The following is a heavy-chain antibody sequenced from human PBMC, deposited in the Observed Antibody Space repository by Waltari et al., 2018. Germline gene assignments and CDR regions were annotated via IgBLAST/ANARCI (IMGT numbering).Heavy chain of an antibody. Sequence: EVQLVQSGAEVKKPGESLKISCKTSGYRFTSQWIGWVRQMSGKGLEWMGIIYPGDSDTRYSPSFQGQVTISADKSFSTAYLQWSSLKASDAAMYYCATTELTARTFNIWGQGTLVTVSS. CDR3: ATTELTARTFNI. V-gene: IGHV5-51*01. J-gene: IGHJ3*02. D-gene: IGHD7-27*01. CDR2: IYPGDSDT. CDR1: GYRFTSQW.